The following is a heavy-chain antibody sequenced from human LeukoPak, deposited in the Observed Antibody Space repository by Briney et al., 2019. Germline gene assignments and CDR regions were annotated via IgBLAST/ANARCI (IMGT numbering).Heavy chain of an antibody. CDR3: AKVIDYYGSGSYSFDY. D-gene: IGHD3-10*01. V-gene: IGHV3-7*01. CDR1: GFTFSNFW. Sequence: GGSLRLSCAASGFTFSNFWMAWVRQVPGKGPEWVADIKLDGSATYYLDSVRGRFTISRDNAMNSLYLQMNSLRAEDTAVYYCAKVIDYYGSGSYSFDYWGQGTLVTVSS. J-gene: IGHJ4*02. CDR2: IKLDGSAT.